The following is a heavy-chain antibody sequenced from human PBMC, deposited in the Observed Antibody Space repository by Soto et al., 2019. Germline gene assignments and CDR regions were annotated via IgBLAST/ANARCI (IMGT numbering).Heavy chain of an antibody. CDR1: GLTFHGST. Sequence: GQALKISFVGSGLTFHGSTMHWVRQASGKGLEWIGLISIKPNNYATVYAASVTGRFTISRDDSNNTAYLQMNSLKTENTAMYYCVTDYENNKYYLDYWGRGTLVTVSS. V-gene: IGHV3-73*01. J-gene: IGHJ4*02. D-gene: IGHD3-22*01. CDR2: ISIKPNNYAT. CDR3: VTDYENNKYYLDY.